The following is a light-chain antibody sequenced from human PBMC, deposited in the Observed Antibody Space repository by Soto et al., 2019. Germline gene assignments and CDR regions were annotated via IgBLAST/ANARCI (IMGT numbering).Light chain of an antibody. CDR2: LGS. V-gene: IGKV2-28*01. J-gene: IGKJ5*01. Sequence: DIVMTQSPLSLPVTPGEPASISCRSSQSLLHSNGYNYLDWYLQKPGQSPQLLIYLGSNRASGVPDRFSGSGSGTDFTLKISRVEAEDVGVYYCMGDTFGQGTRLEIK. CDR1: QSLLHSNGYNY. CDR3: MGDT.